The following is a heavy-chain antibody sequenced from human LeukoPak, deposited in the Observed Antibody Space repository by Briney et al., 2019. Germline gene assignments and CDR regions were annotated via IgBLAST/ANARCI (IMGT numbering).Heavy chain of an antibody. CDR2: IDNDGGST. D-gene: IGHD3-16*01. CDR1: GFTFHSYW. CDR3: ARSSFPYYFDY. Sequence: GGSLRLSCAASGFTFHSYWMHWLRQAPGKGLVWVSRIDNDGGSTTYADSVKGRFTISRDNAKNTLYLQTNSVRAEDTAVYYCARSSFPYYFDYWGQGTLVTVSS. J-gene: IGHJ4*02. V-gene: IGHV3-74*01.